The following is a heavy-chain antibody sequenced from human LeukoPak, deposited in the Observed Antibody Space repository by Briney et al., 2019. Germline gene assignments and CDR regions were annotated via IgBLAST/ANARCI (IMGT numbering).Heavy chain of an antibody. D-gene: IGHD6-13*01. CDR3: ARDNSSSWLNWFDP. CDR2: ISSSGSTM. Sequence: GGSLRLSCAASGFTFSSYEMNWVRQAPGKGLEWVSYISSSGSTMYYADSVKGRFTISRDNAKNSLYLQMNSLRAEDTAVYYCARDNSSSWLNWFDPWGQGTLVTVSS. V-gene: IGHV3-48*03. CDR1: GFTFSSYE. J-gene: IGHJ5*02.